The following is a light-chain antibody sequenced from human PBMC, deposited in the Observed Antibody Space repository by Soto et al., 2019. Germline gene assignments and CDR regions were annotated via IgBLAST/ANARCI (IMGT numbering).Light chain of an antibody. J-gene: IGKJ1*01. CDR2: GAS. CDR1: QRSIY. CDR3: QQYGNSPWT. V-gene: IGKV3-20*01. Sequence: EIVLTQSPGTLSLSPGERATLSCRASQRSIYVAWYQQKPGQAPRLLIYGASSRATGIPDRFSGSGSGTDFTLTISRLEPEDFAVYYCQQYGNSPWTFGQGTKEEI.